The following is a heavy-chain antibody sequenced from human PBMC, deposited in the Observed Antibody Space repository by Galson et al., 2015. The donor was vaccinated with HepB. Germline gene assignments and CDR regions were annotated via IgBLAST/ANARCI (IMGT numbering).Heavy chain of an antibody. CDR3: ARDQALMVRGGDAFDI. V-gene: IGHV3-30*04. D-gene: IGHD3-10*01. Sequence: SLRLSCAASGFTFSSYAMHWVRQAPGRGLEWVAVISYDGSNKYYADSVKGRSTISRDNSKNTLYLQMNSLRAEDTAVYYCARDQALMVRGGDAFDIWGQGTMVTVSS. CDR1: GFTFSSYA. CDR2: ISYDGSNK. J-gene: IGHJ3*02.